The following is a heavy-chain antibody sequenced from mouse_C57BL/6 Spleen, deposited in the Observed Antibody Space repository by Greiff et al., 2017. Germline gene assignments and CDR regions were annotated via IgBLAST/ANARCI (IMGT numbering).Heavy chain of an antibody. Sequence: QVNVMQPGAELVKPGASVKLSCKASGYTFTGYWMHWVKQRPGQGLEWIGMIHPNSGSTNYTEKFKSKATMTVDKSSSTAYMQLSSLTSEDSAVYYCEREDYWGQGTSVTVSS. J-gene: IGHJ4*01. CDR3: EREDY. CDR2: IHPNSGST. V-gene: IGHV1-64*01. CDR1: GYTFTGYW.